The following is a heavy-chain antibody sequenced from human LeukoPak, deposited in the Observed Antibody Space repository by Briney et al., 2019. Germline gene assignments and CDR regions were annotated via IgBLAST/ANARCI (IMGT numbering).Heavy chain of an antibody. Sequence: THSVTRTVCRGCIPSGTYLWLGIRHHPAKDLEGIGYMYSSCDTQYNPSLPHRVTMSVDTSKSQFSLKLRSVTAADTAVYLCASTRGTIYRADVFDIWGQGKMVTVSS. J-gene: IGHJ3*02. V-gene: IGHV4-31*03. CDR2: MYSSCDT. D-gene: IGHD1-1*01. CDR3: ASTRGTIYRADVFDI. CDR1: RGCIPSGTYL.